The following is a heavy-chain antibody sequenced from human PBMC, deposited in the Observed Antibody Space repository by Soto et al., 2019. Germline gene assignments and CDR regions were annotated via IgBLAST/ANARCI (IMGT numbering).Heavy chain of an antibody. D-gene: IGHD6-13*01. J-gene: IGHJ6*02. V-gene: IGHV1-69*06. CDR3: ARIKQRAAAAGRPYYYGMDV. CDR2: IIPIFGTA. Sequence: ASVKVSCKASGGTFSSYAISWVRQAPGQGLEWMGGIIPIFGTANYAQKFQGRVTITADKSTGTAYMELSSLRSEDTAVYYCARIKQRAAAAGRPYYYGMDVWGQGXTVTVSS. CDR1: GGTFSSYA.